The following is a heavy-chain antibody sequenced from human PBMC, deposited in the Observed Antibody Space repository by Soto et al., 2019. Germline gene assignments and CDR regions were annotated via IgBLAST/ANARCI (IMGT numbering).Heavy chain of an antibody. V-gene: IGHV3-30*18. CDR1: GFTFSSYG. Sequence: QVQLVESGGGVVQPGRSLRLSCAASGFTFSSYGMHWVRQAPGKGLEWVAVISYDGSNKYYADSVKGRFTISRDNSKNTLYLQMNSLRAEDTAVYYCAKGTRLKRLYYYYGMDVWGQGTTVTVSS. CDR3: AKGTRLKRLYYYYGMDV. J-gene: IGHJ6*02. CDR2: ISYDGSNK. D-gene: IGHD1-1*01.